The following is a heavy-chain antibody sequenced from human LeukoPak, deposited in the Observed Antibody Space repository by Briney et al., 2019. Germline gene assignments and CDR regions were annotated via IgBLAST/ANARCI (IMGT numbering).Heavy chain of an antibody. CDR1: GFTVSSNY. V-gene: IGHV3-66*01. CDR2: IYSGGST. CDR3: ARDESGSYYFDY. D-gene: IGHD1-26*01. Sequence: GGSLRLSCAASGFTVSSNYMSWVRQAPGKGLEWVSVIYSGGSTYYADSVKGRFTISRDNSKNTLYLQMNSLRAEDTAVYYCARDESGSYYFDYWGQGTLVTVSS. J-gene: IGHJ4*02.